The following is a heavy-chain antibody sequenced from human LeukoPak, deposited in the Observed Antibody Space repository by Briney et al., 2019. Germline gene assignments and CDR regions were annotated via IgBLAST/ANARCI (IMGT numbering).Heavy chain of an antibody. CDR2: ISWNSGSI. V-gene: IGHV3-9*01. J-gene: IGHJ6*02. CDR3: AKDLYFDWLLRGMDV. CDR1: GFTFDDYA. Sequence: GGSLRLSCAASGFTFDDYAMHWVRQAPGKGLEWVSGISWNSGSIGYADSVKGRFTISRDNAKNSLYLQMNSLRAEDTALYYCAKDLYFDWLLRGMDVWGQGTTVTVSS. D-gene: IGHD3-9*01.